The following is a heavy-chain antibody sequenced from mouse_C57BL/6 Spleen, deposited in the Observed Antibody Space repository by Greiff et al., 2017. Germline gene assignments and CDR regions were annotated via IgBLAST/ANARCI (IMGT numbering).Heavy chain of an antibody. V-gene: IGHV2-9-1*01. CDR2: IWTGGGT. CDR1: GFSLTSYA. CDR3: ARNPVEGPDAMDY. J-gene: IGHJ4*01. D-gene: IGHD3-3*01. Sequence: VKLKESGPGLVAPSQSLSITCTVSGFSLTSYAISWVRQPPGKGLEWLGVIWTGGGTNYNSALKSRLSISKDNCKSQVFLKMNSLQTDDTARYYCARNPVEGPDAMDYWGQGTSVTVSS.